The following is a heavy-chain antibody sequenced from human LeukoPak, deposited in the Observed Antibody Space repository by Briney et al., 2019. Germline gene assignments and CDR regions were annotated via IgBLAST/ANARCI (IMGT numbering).Heavy chain of an antibody. CDR3: ASGGGSYLHYYYYYGMDV. Sequence: SETLSLTCTVSGGSISSSSSYWGWIRQPPGKGLEWLGSIYYSGSTYYNPSLKSRVTISVDTSKNQFSLKLSSVTAADTAVYYCASGGGSYLHYYYYYGMDVWGQGTTVTVSS. CDR1: GGSISSSSSY. J-gene: IGHJ6*02. D-gene: IGHD1-26*01. V-gene: IGHV4-39*01. CDR2: IYYSGST.